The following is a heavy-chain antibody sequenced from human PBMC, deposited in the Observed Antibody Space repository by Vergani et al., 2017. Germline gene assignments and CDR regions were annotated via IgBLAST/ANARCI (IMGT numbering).Heavy chain of an antibody. J-gene: IGHJ5*02. D-gene: IGHD2-2*01. CDR1: GFTFSDYY. CDR3: ARAVGKYCSSISCYLGDSGP. Sequence: QVQLVESGGGLVKPGGSLRLSCAASGFTFSDYYMSWIRQPPGKGLEWVSYISSSGSTIYYADSVKGRFTISRDNAKNSLYLQMNSLRAEDTAIYYCARAVGKYCSSISCYLGDSGPWGQGTLVTVSS. V-gene: IGHV3-11*01. CDR2: ISSSGSTI.